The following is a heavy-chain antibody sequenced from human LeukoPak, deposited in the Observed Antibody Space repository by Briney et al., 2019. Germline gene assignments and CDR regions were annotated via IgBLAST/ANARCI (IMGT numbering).Heavy chain of an antibody. Sequence: PSETLSLTXAVYGGSFSGYYWSWIRQPPGKGVEWIGEINHSGSTNYNPSLKSRVTISVDTSKNQFSLKLSSVTAADTAVYYCARGQLLWFGELFAFDYWGQGTLVTVSS. J-gene: IGHJ4*02. CDR3: ARGQLLWFGELFAFDY. CDR2: INHSGST. CDR1: GGSFSGYY. D-gene: IGHD3-10*01. V-gene: IGHV4-34*01.